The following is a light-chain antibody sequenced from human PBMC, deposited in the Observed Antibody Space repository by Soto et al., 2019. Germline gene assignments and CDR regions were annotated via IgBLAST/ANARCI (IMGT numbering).Light chain of an antibody. V-gene: IGKV3-20*01. Sequence: EVVLTQSPGALSLSPGEGVTLSCRASQNIRGNELAWYRQKRGQAPRLLMYGGSTRADGIPDRFSGRGTGTNFPLTSSRLEPEDSAVYYCQDYGTSHPWTFGQGTKLEIK. CDR3: QDYGTSHPWT. CDR1: QNIRGNE. CDR2: GGS. J-gene: IGKJ1*01.